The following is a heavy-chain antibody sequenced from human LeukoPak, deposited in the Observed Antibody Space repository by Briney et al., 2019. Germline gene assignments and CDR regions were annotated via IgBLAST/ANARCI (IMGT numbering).Heavy chain of an antibody. V-gene: IGHV3-30-3*01. Sequence: GRSLRLSCAASGFTFSDYNMHWVRQAPAKGLDWVALMSPDGNKKYYADSVKGRFTISRDNSKNTVDLQLNSLRAEDTAVYYCARDDLWAFDIWGQGTMVTVSS. CDR2: MSPDGNKK. D-gene: IGHD3-10*01. CDR3: ARDDLWAFDI. CDR1: GFTFSDYN. J-gene: IGHJ3*02.